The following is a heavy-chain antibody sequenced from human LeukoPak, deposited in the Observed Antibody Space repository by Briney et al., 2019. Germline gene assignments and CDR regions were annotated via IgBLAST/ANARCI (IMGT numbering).Heavy chain of an antibody. CDR2: ISDSGST. V-gene: IGHV4-34*01. D-gene: IGHD3-10*01. J-gene: IGHJ2*01. Sequence: ASETLSLTCAVYGGSFSGYNWTWIRHPPGKGLEWIGKISDSGSTSYNPSLKSRVSISVDTSKNQFSLKLTSVTAADTAVYYCARGSLRGDFDLWGRGTLVTVSS. CDR1: GGSFSGYN. CDR3: ARGSLRGDFDL.